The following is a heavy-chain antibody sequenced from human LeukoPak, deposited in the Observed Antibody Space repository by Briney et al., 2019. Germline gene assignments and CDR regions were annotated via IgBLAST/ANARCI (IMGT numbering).Heavy chain of an antibody. D-gene: IGHD3-9*01. J-gene: IGHJ6*04. CDR1: GFTFTNAW. Sequence: GGSLRLSCAASGFTFTNAWMTWVGQAPGKGLEWVGRIKSKTDGGATDYAAPVKGRFTISRDDSKNTLYLQMNSLKTEDTAVYYCTTDYDILTFYYYYGMDVWGKGTTVTVSS. V-gene: IGHV3-15*01. CDR2: IKSKTDGGAT. CDR3: TTDYDILTFYYYYGMDV.